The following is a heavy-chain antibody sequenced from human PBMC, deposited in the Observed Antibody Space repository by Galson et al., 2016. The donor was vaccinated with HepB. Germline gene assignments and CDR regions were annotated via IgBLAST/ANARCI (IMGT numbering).Heavy chain of an antibody. V-gene: IGHV5-51*01. Sequence: QSGAEVKKPGESLKISCQAYGNIFTTYWIAWVRQMPGKDLEWMAIIYPGNSDIRYSPSFKGHVTISADKSISTAYLQWSSLKASDSAMYYCATVDTFYHGMEVWGQGTTVTVPS. CDR3: ATVDTFYHGMEV. CDR1: GNIFTTYW. D-gene: IGHD5-18*01. J-gene: IGHJ6*02. CDR2: IYPGNSDI.